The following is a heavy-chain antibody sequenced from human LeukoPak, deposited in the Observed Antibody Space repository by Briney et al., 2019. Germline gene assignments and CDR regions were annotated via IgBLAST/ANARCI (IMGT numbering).Heavy chain of an antibody. CDR1: GGSISSSSYY. D-gene: IGHD6-25*01. CDR2: IYYSGST. CDR3: ARRYSNGVNFDY. Sequence: SETLSLTRTVPGGSISSSSYYWGWVRQPPGKGQEWIGNIYYSGSTYYNRSIKSRATISVDTSKIQFHIKLSSVTVADTAVYYCARRYSNGVNFDYWGKGTLVTGSS. J-gene: IGHJ4*02. V-gene: IGHV4-39*01.